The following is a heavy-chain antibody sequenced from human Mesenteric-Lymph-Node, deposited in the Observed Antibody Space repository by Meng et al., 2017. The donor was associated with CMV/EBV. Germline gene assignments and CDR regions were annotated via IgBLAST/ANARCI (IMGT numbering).Heavy chain of an antibody. V-gene: IGHV3-21*01. CDR1: GFTFSSYS. D-gene: IGHD2-15*01. CDR3: AKPGRGIVGDLMYHFGMDV. Sequence: GESLKISCAASGFTFSSYSMNWVRQAPGKGLEWVSSISSDSVYIYYADSVKGRFTISRDNAKNSVCLQMKSLRVEDTAVYYCAKPGRGIVGDLMYHFGMDVWGQGTTVTVSS. J-gene: IGHJ6*02. CDR2: ISSDSVYI.